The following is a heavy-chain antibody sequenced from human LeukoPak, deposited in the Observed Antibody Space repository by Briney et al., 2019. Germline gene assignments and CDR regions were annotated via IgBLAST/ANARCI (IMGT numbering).Heavy chain of an antibody. CDR1: GDSVSSNSAA. J-gene: IGHJ6*03. CDR3: AGGPQLVGYYYIDV. V-gene: IGHV6-1*01. Sequence: SQTLSLTCAISGDSVSSNSAAWNWIRRSPSRGLEWLGRTYYRSKWYNDYAVSVKSRITINADTSKNQFSLQLNSVTPEDTAAYYCAGGPQLVGYYYIDVWDTGTTVTVSS. D-gene: IGHD6-13*01. CDR2: TYYRSKWYN.